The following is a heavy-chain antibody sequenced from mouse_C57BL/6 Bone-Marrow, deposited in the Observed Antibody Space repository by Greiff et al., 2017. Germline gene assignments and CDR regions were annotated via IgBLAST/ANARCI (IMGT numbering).Heavy chain of an antibody. V-gene: IGHV5-4*03. CDR3: ARHYYGRAWFAY. D-gene: IGHD1-1*01. CDR1: GFTFSSYA. J-gene: IGHJ3*01. CDR2: ISDGGSYT. Sequence: DVKLVESGGGLVKPGGSLKLSCAASGFTFSSYAMSWVRQTPEKRLEWVATISDGGSYTYYPDNVKGRFTISRDNAKNNLYLQMSHLKSEDTAMYYCARHYYGRAWFAYWGQGTLVTVSA.